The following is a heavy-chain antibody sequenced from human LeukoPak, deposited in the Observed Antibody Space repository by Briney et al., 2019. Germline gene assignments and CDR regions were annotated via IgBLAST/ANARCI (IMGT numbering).Heavy chain of an antibody. J-gene: IGHJ5*02. CDR1: GFTFSIYE. Sequence: PGGSLRLSCATSGFTFSIYEMNWVRQAPGKGLEWVSYISSSSGDTKYYADSVKGRFTISRDNAKNSLYLQMNSLRAEDTAFYYCARPMVRGVNWFDDWGQGTLVTVSS. V-gene: IGHV3-48*03. CDR3: ARPMVRGVNWFDD. D-gene: IGHD3-10*01. CDR2: ISSSSGDTK.